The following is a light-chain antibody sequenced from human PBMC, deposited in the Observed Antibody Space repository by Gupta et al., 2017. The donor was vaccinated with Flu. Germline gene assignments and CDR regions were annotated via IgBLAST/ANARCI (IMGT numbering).Light chain of an antibody. V-gene: IGKV4-1*01. CDR2: WAS. CDR3: QQYYSTPRA. CDR1: QSVLYSSNNKNY. J-gene: IGKJ1*01. Sequence: NCKSSQSVLYSSNNKNYLAWYQQKPGQPPKLLIYWASTRESGVPDRFSGSGSGTDFTLTISILQAEDVAVYYCQQYYSTPRAFGQGTKVEIK.